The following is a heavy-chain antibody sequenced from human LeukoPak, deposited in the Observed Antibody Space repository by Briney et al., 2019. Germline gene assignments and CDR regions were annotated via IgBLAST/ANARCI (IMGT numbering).Heavy chain of an antibody. V-gene: IGHV1-69*10. CDR1: GGXFSSYA. Sequence: ASVKVSCKASGGXFSSYAISWVRQAPGQGREWMGWIIPILGIANYAQKFQGRVTITADKSTSTAYMELSSLRSEDTAVYYCARVPNYYGSGSYNRFYYYYGMDVWGQGTTVTVSS. CDR3: ARVPNYYGSGSYNRFYYYYGMDV. CDR2: IIPILGIA. D-gene: IGHD3-10*01. J-gene: IGHJ6*02.